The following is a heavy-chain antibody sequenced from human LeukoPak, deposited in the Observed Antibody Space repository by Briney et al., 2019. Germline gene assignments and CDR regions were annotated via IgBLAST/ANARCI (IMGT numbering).Heavy chain of an antibody. CDR2: IYWNDDK. V-gene: IGHV2-5*01. J-gene: IGHJ3*02. Sequence: SGPTLVNPTQTLTLTCTFSGFSLSTSGVGVGWIRQPPGKALEWLALIYWNDDKRYSPSLKSRLTITKDTSKNQVVLTMTNMDPVDTATYYCAHIYFGGPYDSSGYPTDAFDIWGQGTMVTVSS. D-gene: IGHD3-22*01. CDR3: AHIYFGGPYDSSGYPTDAFDI. CDR1: GFSLSTSGVG.